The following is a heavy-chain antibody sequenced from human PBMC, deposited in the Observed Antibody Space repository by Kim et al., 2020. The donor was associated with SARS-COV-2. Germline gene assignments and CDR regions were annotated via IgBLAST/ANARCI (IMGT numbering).Heavy chain of an antibody. CDR3: ARAKELYRGSSTIYGMDV. Sequence: SETLSLTCTVSGGSISSYYFSWIRQPPGKGLEWMGYIYYNGNTNYNPSLRSRVTMSVDTSKSRFSLNLDSVTAADTAVYYCARAKELYRGSSTIYGMDVWGQGTMVTVSS. CDR2: IYYNGNT. CDR1: GGSISSYY. D-gene: IGHD2-8*01. J-gene: IGHJ6*02. V-gene: IGHV4-59*13.